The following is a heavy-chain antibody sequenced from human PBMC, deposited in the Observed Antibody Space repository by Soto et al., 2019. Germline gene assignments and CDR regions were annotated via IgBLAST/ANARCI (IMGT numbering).Heavy chain of an antibody. D-gene: IGHD4-17*01. J-gene: IGHJ6*03. CDR1: GFTFSSYA. CDR2: ISGSGDST. CDR3: AKREGEYPLSAYYSIDV. Sequence: EVQLLESGGGLVQPGGSLRLSCAASGFTFSSYAMSWVLQAPGKRLEWVSAISGSGDSTYYADYGKGRFPISRDNSKNTLYSQINSLRADVTTVYYCAKREGEYPLSAYYSIDVWGKGTTVTVSS. V-gene: IGHV3-23*01.